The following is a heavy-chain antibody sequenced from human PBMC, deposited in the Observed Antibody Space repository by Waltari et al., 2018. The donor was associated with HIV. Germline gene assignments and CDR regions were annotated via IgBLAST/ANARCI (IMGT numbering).Heavy chain of an antibody. CDR2: IKEDGGDK. CDR1: GFTF. V-gene: IGHV3-7*01. Sequence: EVQLVESGGGFIQPGGSLRLSCAASGFTFMSWVRQAPGKGLEWGAKIKEDGGDKYYVDSVKGRFTIARDNAKNSLYLQMNSLRVEDTAVYYCAREPDFSYYMDFRGKGTTVTVS. CDR3: AREPDFSYYMDF. J-gene: IGHJ6*03.